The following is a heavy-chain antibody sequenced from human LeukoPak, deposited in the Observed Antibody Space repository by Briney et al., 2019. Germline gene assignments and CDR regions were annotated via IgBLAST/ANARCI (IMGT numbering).Heavy chain of an antibody. CDR2: MNPNSGNT. J-gene: IGHJ6*02. CDR1: GYTFTSYD. Sequence: ASVKVSCKASGYTFTSYDINWVRQATGQGLEWMGWMNPNSGNTGYAQKFQGRVTMTRNTSISTAYMELSSLRSEDTAVYYCARAVCSGGSCRPTALYYYYGMDVWVQGTTVTVSS. D-gene: IGHD2-15*01. CDR3: ARAVCSGGSCRPTALYYYYGMDV. V-gene: IGHV1-8*01.